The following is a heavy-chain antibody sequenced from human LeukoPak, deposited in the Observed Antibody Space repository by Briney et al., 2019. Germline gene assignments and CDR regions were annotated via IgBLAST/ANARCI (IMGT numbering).Heavy chain of an antibody. V-gene: IGHV3-21*01. J-gene: IGHJ4*02. CDR2: ISSSSSYI. D-gene: IGHD3-10*01. Sequence: GGSLRLSCAASGFTFSSYSMNWVRQAPGKGLEWVSSISSSSSYIYYADSVKGRFTISRDNAKKSLYLQMNSLRAEDTAVYYCARGITMVRGVFYFDYWGQGTLVTVSS. CDR1: GFTFSSYS. CDR3: ARGITMVRGVFYFDY.